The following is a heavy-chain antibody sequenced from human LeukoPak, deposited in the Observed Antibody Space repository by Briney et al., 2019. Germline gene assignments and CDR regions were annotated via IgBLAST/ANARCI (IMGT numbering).Heavy chain of an antibody. CDR3: ARAAVAGTYSDYYYYGMDV. CDR1: GYTFTSYG. V-gene: IGHV1-18*01. D-gene: IGHD6-19*01. CDR2: ISAYNGNT. J-gene: IGHJ6*02. Sequence: ASVKVSCKASGYTFTSYGISGVRQTPGQGLEWMGWISAYNGNTNYAQKLQGRVTMTTDTSTSTAYMELRSLRSDDTAVYYCARAAVAGTYSDYYYYGMDVWGQGTTVTVSS.